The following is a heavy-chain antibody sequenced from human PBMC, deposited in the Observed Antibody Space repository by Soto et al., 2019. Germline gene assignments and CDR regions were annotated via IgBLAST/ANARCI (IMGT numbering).Heavy chain of an antibody. CDR3: AIERDYILTGPAWVWYVEL. CDR2: INVRGSI. CDR1: GGSFSGYY. J-gene: IGHJ2*01. V-gene: IGHV4-34*01. D-gene: IGHD3-9*01. Sequence: QVQLQQWGAGPLRPLETLSLTCGVSGGSFSGYYWAWIRQSPGKGLEWIGEINVRGSINYNPYLKSRVSVSVDTSKSHYSLNLRSGTAADTAVYYCAIERDYILTGPAWVWYVELCGRGSL.